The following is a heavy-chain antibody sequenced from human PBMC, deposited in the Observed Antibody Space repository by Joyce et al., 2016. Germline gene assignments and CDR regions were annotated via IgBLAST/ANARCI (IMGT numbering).Heavy chain of an antibody. J-gene: IGHJ4*02. CDR3: AREEFYDGRGTSTYYFDY. Sequence: QVQLQESGPGLVKPSETLSLTCTVSGGSIGRYYWSWIRRPPDKGLEWIGYIYYNGITNYNPSLKSRVTMSVDTSKNQFALRLTSVTAADTAVYYCAREEFYDGRGTSTYYFDYWGRGTLVTVSS. CDR1: GGSIGRYY. V-gene: IGHV4-59*01. CDR2: IYYNGIT. D-gene: IGHD3-22*01.